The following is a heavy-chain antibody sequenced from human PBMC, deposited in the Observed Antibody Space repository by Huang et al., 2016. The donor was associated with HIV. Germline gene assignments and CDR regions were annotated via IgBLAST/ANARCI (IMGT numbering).Heavy chain of an antibody. CDR2: INHSAST. CDR1: GGSFSGYY. V-gene: IGHV4-34*01. CDR3: ARGQGGYYYYYMDV. J-gene: IGHJ6*03. Sequence: QVQLQQWGAGLLRPSETLSLTCAVYGGSFSGYYGTWIRQPPGKGLEWIGEINHSASTNYHPSLKSRVTISVDTSRNQFSLTLTSVTAADTAVYYCARGQGGYYYYYMDVWGKGTTVTVSS.